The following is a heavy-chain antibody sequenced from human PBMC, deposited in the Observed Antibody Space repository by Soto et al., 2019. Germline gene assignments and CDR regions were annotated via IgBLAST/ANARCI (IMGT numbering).Heavy chain of an antibody. CDR1: GASINSYF. D-gene: IGHD6-19*01. V-gene: IGHV4-59*01. J-gene: IGHJ3*02. CDR3: ATWSNSSGWYGAFDI. Sequence: SETLSLTCSVSGASINSYFWTWIRQPPGKGPEWIGYIFYSGSTNYNPSLKSRVTMSIDTSKNQFSLKLTSVTAADTAVYYCATWSNSSGWYGAFDIWGQGTMVTVSS. CDR2: IFYSGST.